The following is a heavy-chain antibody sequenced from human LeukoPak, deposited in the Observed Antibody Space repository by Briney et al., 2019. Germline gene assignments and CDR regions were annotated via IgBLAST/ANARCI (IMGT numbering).Heavy chain of an antibody. CDR3: ASDFWSGYYTPMGVNY. CDR1: GFTFSRYW. CDR2: INSDGNST. J-gene: IGHJ4*02. V-gene: IGHV3-74*01. D-gene: IGHD3-3*01. Sequence: GGSLRLSCAASGFTFSRYWMHWVRQAPGKGLVWVSRINSDGNSTSYADSVKGRFTISRDNAKNTLYLQMNSLRAEDTAVYYCASDFWSGYYTPMGVNYWGQGTLVTVSS.